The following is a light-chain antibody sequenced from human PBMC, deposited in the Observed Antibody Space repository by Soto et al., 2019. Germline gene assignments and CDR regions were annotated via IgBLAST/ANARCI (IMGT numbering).Light chain of an antibody. CDR3: CSYAGSVV. Sequence: QSALPQPASVSGSPGQSITISCTGTSSDVGSYNLVSWYQQHPGKAPKLMIYEGSKRPSGVSNRFSVSKSGNTASLTISGLQAEDEADYYCCSYAGSVVFGGGTKLTVL. CDR2: EGS. CDR1: SSDVGSYNL. V-gene: IGLV2-23*01. J-gene: IGLJ2*01.